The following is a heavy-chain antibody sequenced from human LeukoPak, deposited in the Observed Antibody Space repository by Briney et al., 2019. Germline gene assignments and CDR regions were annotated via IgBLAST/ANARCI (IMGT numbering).Heavy chain of an antibody. V-gene: IGHV4-39*01. J-gene: IGHJ3*01. CDR1: SASISSTNYN. CDR2: IYFSGTT. CDR3: ARHAWGLNAFDV. Sequence: PSETLSLTCTVSSASISSTNYNWGWLRQPPGKGPERIGNIYFSGTTYYNPSLKSRVIISVDTSKSQFSLKLNSVTAADTAVYYCARHAWGLNAFDVWGRGTMVIVSS. D-gene: IGHD3-16*01.